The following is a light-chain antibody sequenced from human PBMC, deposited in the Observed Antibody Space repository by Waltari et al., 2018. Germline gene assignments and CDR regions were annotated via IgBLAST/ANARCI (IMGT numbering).Light chain of an antibody. Sequence: QSVLAQPPSASGTPGQRVTISCSGSTSNIEINVVNWYKQFPGTAPNLLIYSNDQWSSGVPYRFSGSKSGTSASLAISGRQSEDEADYYWATWDDSLNGWVFGGGTKLTVL. CDR3: ATWDDSLNGWV. J-gene: IGLJ3*02. V-gene: IGLV1-44*01. CDR1: TSNIEINV. CDR2: SND.